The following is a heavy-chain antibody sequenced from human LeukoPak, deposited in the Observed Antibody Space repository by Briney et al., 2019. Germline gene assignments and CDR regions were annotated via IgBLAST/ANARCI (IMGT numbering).Heavy chain of an antibody. CDR1: GFTFSSYW. CDR2: IKQDGSEK. V-gene: IGHV3-7*04. CDR3: ARAEGITIFGY. D-gene: IGHD3-9*01. Sequence: GGSLRLSCAPSGFTFSSYWMSWVRQAPGKGLEWVANIKQDGSEKYYVDSVKGRFTISRDNAKNSLYLQMNSLRAEDTAVYYCARAEGITIFGYWGQGTLVTVSS. J-gene: IGHJ4*02.